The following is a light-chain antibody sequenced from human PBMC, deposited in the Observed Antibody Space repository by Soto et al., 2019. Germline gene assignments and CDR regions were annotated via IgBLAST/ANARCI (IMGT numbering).Light chain of an antibody. J-gene: IGKJ3*01. Sequence: DIQMTQSPSTLSASVGDRVTITCRASQSISSWLAWYQQKPGKAPKLLIYDASSLESGVPSRFSGSGSGTEFTLTISSLQTDDFATYYGQQYNSFSFGPGTKVDIK. V-gene: IGKV1-5*01. CDR1: QSISSW. CDR3: QQYNSFS. CDR2: DAS.